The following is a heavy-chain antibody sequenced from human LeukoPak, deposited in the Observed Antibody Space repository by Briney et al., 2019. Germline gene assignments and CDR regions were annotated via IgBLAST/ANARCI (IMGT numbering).Heavy chain of an antibody. D-gene: IGHD3-22*01. CDR1: GGSISSGGYY. J-gene: IGHJ5*02. CDR2: IYYSGST. CDR3: ARGSMIANNWFDP. Sequence: SETLSLTCTVSGGSISSGGYYWSWIRLHPGKGLEWIGYIYYSGSTYYNPSLKSRVTISVDTSKNQFSLKLSSVTAADTAVYYCARGSMIANNWFDPWGQGTLVTVSS. V-gene: IGHV4-31*03.